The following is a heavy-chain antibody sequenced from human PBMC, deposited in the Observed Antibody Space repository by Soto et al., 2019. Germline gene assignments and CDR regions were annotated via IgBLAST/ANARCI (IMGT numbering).Heavy chain of an antibody. CDR2: IWYDGSNK. CDR3: ARDRTSRRLELFY. V-gene: IGHV3-33*01. Sequence: GGSLRLSCAASGFTFSSYGMHWVRQAPGKGLEWVAVIWYDGSNKYYADSAKGRFTISRDNSKNTLYLQVNSLRAEDTAVYYCARDRTSRRLELFYWGQGTLVTVSS. D-gene: IGHD1-7*01. J-gene: IGHJ4*02. CDR1: GFTFSSYG.